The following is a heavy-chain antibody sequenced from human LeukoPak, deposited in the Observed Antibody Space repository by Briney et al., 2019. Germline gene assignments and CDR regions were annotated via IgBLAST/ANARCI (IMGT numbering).Heavy chain of an antibody. CDR1: GGSISSGDYY. Sequence: SQTLSLTCTVSGGSISSGDYYWSWIRQPPGKGLEWIGYIYYSGSTYYNPSLKSRVTISVDTSKNQFSLKLSSVTAADTAVYYCARHVFPEMATTSNWFDPWGQGTLVTVSS. D-gene: IGHD5-24*01. CDR2: IYYSGST. V-gene: IGHV4-30-4*01. CDR3: ARHVFPEMATTSNWFDP. J-gene: IGHJ5*02.